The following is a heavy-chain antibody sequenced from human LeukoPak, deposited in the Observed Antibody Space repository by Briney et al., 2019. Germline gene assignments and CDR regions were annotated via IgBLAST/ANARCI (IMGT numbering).Heavy chain of an antibody. V-gene: IGHV3-21*04. Sequence: GGSLRLSCAASGFTFSSYSMNWARQAPGKGLEGVSYISSSRSYIYYADSVKGRFTNYSENSKNLLYLQMNSLRAEDKAVYYCAKMVRRRGSVDYWGQGTLVTVSS. CDR2: ISSSRSYI. CDR3: AKMVRRRGSVDY. CDR1: GFTFSSYS. J-gene: IGHJ4*02. D-gene: IGHD2-8*01.